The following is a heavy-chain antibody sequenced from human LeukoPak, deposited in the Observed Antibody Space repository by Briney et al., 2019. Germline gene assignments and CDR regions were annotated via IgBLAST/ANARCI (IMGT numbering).Heavy chain of an antibody. J-gene: IGHJ4*02. D-gene: IGHD6-13*01. V-gene: IGHV1-46*01. CDR3: AADSSSWYSFDY. CDR1: GYTFTSYY. Sequence: ASVKASCKASGYTFTSYYMHWVRQAPGQGLEWMGIINPSGGSTSYAQKFQGRVTMTRDMSTSTVYMELSSLRSEDTAVYFCAADSSSWYSFDYWGQGTLVTVSS. CDR2: INPSGGST.